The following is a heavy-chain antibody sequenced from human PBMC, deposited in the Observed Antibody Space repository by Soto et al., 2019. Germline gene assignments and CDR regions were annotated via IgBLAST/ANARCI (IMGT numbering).Heavy chain of an antibody. CDR3: ALSGVVPSWFDP. D-gene: IGHD3-3*01. J-gene: IGHJ5*02. CDR2: IFSNDEK. Sequence: SGPTLVNPTETLTLTCTVSGFSLSNARMGVSWIRQPPGKALEWLAHIFSNDEKSYSTSLKSRLTISKDTSKSQVVLTMTNMDPVDTATYYCALSGVVPSWFDPWGQGTLVTVSS. CDR1: GFSLSNARMG. V-gene: IGHV2-26*01.